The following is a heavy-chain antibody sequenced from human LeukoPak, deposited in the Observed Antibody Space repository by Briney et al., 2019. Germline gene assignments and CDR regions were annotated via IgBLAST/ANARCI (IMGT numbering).Heavy chain of an antibody. J-gene: IGHJ4*02. Sequence: ASVKVSCKASGGTFSSYAISWVRQAPGQGLEWMGGIIPIFGTANYAQKFQCRVTITADESTSTAYMELSSLRSEDTAVYYCARGPYGAFWSGYYPPFDYWGQGTLVTVSS. CDR3: ARGPYGAFWSGYYPPFDY. D-gene: IGHD3-3*01. CDR2: IIPIFGTA. V-gene: IGHV1-69*13. CDR1: GGTFSSYA.